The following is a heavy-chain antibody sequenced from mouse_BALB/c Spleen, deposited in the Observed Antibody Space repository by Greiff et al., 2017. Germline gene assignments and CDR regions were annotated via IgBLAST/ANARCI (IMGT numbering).Heavy chain of an antibody. J-gene: IGHJ4*01. CDR2: INPYNDGT. CDR1: GYTFTSYV. D-gene: IGHD6-1*01. V-gene: IGHV1-14*01. CDR3: ARYSLYYAMDY. Sequence: EVQLQQSGPELVKPGASVKMSCKASGYTFTSYVMHWVKQKPGQGLEWIGYINPYNDGTKYNEKFKGKATLTSDKSSSTAYMELSSLTSEDSAVYYCARYSLYYAMDYWGQGTSVTVSS.